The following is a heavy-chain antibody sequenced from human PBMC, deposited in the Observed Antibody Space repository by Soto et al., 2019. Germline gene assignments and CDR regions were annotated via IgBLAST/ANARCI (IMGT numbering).Heavy chain of an antibody. CDR3: ASGPYDFWSGTENWFDP. CDR1: GFTFSSYA. D-gene: IGHD3-3*01. J-gene: IGHJ5*02. Sequence: PGGSLRLSCAASGFTFSSYAMSWVRQAPGKGLEWVSAISGSGGSTYYADSVKGRFTISRDNSKNTLYLQMNSLRAEDTAVYYCASGPYDFWSGTENWFDPWGQGTLVTVSS. CDR2: ISGSGGST. V-gene: IGHV3-23*01.